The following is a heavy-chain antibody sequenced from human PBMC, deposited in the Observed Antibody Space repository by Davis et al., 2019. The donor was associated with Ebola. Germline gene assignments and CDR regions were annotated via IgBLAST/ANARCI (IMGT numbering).Heavy chain of an antibody. CDR2: INHSGGT. V-gene: IGHV4-34*01. CDR1: GGSLSGYY. CDR3: ARVAGVSSGWYRGYWYFDL. Sequence: SETLSLTCAVYGGSLSGYYWSWIRQPPGKGLEWIGEINHSGGTKYNPSLKSRVIISADTSKNQFSLKLSSLTAADTAVYYCARVAGVSSGWYRGYWYFDLWGRGTLVTVSS. J-gene: IGHJ2*01. D-gene: IGHD6-19*01.